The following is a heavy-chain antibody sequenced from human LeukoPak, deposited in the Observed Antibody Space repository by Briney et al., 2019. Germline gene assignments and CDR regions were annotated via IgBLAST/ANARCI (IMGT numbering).Heavy chain of an antibody. J-gene: IGHJ6*03. CDR1: GFTFSDYW. CDR2: IKEDGSET. V-gene: IGHV3-7*01. CDR3: AKAAVFYYYYMDV. Sequence: GGSLRLSCVVSGFTFSDYWMSWVRQAPGKGLEWVGNIKEDGSETDYEDSVRGRFTISRDNSKNTLYLQMNSLRAEDTAVYYCAKAAVFYYYYMDVWGKGTTVTVSS.